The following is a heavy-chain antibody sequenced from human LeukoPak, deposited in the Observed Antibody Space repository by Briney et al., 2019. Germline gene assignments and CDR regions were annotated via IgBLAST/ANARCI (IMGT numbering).Heavy chain of an antibody. CDR2: ISYDGSNK. J-gene: IGHJ4*02. CDR1: GFTFSSYA. V-gene: IGHV3-30-3*01. D-gene: IGHD7-27*01. CDR3: TRDWGGD. Sequence: GRSLRLSCAASGFTFSSYAMHWVRQAPGKGLEWVAVISYDGSNKYYADSVKGRFTISRDNAKNSLYLQMNSLRAEDTAVYYCTRDWGGDWGQGTLVTVSS.